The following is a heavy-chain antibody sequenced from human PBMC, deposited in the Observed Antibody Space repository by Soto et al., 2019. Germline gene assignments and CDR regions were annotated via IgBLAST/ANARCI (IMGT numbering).Heavy chain of an antibody. CDR1: GGSLSNQY. Sequence: QMQLQESGPGLVKPSETLSLTCTVSGGSLSNQYWVWVRQPAGKGLEWIGRIYISGNTNYTPSLGSRVTMSIDTSKNQFSLKLDSMTAADTAVYYCGGSSGYYYGVDVWGQGTTVTVSS. D-gene: IGHD3-16*01. CDR3: GGSSGYYYGVDV. J-gene: IGHJ6*02. V-gene: IGHV4-4*07. CDR2: IYISGNT.